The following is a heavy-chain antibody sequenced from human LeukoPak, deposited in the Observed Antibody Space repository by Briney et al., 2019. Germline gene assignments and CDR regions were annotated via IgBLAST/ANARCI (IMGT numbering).Heavy chain of an antibody. CDR1: GYTFTGYY. CDR3: VGYDILTGYHSFDY. V-gene: IGHV1-18*04. J-gene: IGHJ4*02. CDR2: ISAYNGNT. D-gene: IGHD3-9*01. Sequence: GASVKVSCKASGYTFTGYYMHWVRQAPGQGLEWMGWISAYNGNTNYAQKLQGRVTMTTDTSTSTAYMELRSLRSDDTAVYYCVGYDILTGYHSFDYWGQGTLVTVSS.